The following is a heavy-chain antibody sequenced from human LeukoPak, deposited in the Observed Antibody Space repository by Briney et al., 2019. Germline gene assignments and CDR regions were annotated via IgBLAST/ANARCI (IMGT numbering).Heavy chain of an antibody. D-gene: IGHD6-19*01. CDR2: IYYSGST. J-gene: IGHJ4*02. CDR3: ARTGWYEASYYFDY. V-gene: IGHV4-59*01. CDR1: GGSISSYY. Sequence: SETLSLTCTVSGGSISSYYWSWIRQPPGKGLEWIGYIYYSGSTNYIPSLKSRVTISVDTSKNQFSLKLSSVTAADTAVYYCARTGWYEASYYFDYWGQGTLVTVSS.